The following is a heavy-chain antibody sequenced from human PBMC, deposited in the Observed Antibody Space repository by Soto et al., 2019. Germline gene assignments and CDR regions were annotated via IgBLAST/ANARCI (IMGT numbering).Heavy chain of an antibody. CDR3: AKGRLVVAGTLRPYDAFDI. CDR1: GFTFSKYA. D-gene: IGHD6-19*01. J-gene: IGHJ3*02. V-gene: IGHV3-23*01. Sequence: EVQLLESGGGLVQPGGSLRLSCAASGFTFSKYAMSWFRQAPGKGLEWVSGVSGSGGSTYYADSGKGRFTITRDNSKNTLYMQMNSLRAEATALYYCAKGRLVVAGTLRPYDAFDIWGQGTMVTVSS. CDR2: VSGSGGST.